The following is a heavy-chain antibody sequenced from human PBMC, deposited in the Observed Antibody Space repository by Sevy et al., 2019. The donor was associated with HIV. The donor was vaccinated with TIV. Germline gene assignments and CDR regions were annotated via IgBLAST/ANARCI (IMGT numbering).Heavy chain of an antibody. CDR3: ARDSIPLVQGVIITPYYYGMDV. J-gene: IGHJ6*02. D-gene: IGHD3-10*01. CDR1: GYTFTSYG. CDR2: ISAYNGKT. V-gene: IGHV1-18*01. Sequence: ASVKVSCKASGYTFTSYGISWVRQAPGQGLEWMGWISAYNGKTNYAQKLQGRVTMTTDTSTSTAYMELRSLRSDDTAVYYCARDSIPLVQGVIITPYYYGMDVWGQGTTVTVSS.